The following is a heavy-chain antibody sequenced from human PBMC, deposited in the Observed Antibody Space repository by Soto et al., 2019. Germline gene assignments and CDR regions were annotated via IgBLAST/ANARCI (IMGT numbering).Heavy chain of an antibody. D-gene: IGHD2-15*01. CDR3: ARTSDYCRSGSCYGY. CDR2: INPNSGGT. Sequence: ASVKVSCKASGGTFSSYAISWVRQAPGQGLEWMGWINPNSGGTNYAQKFQGWVTMTRDTSINTAYMELSRLRSDDTAVYYCARTSDYCRSGSCYGYWGQGTLVTVSS. J-gene: IGHJ4*02. V-gene: IGHV1-2*04. CDR1: GGTFSSYA.